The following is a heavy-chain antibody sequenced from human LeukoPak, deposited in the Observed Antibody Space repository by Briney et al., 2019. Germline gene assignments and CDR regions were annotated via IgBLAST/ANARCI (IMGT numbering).Heavy chain of an antibody. Sequence: GGSLRLSCAASGFTFSSYAMHWVRQAPGKGLEWVAVISYDGSNKYYAVSVKGRFPISRDNSKNTLYLQMNSLRAEDTAVYYCARDDYDSSGYYDYWGQGTLVTVSS. CDR1: GFTFSSYA. CDR2: ISYDGSNK. D-gene: IGHD3-22*01. CDR3: ARDDYDSSGYYDY. V-gene: IGHV3-30-3*01. J-gene: IGHJ4*02.